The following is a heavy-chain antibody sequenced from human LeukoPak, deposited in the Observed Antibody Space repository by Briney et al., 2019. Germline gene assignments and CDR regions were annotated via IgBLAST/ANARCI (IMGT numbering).Heavy chain of an antibody. J-gene: IGHJ4*02. CDR2: IKEDGSAK. CDR1: GFTFSTHW. V-gene: IGHV3-7*01. Sequence: GGSLRLSCVASGFTFSTHWMSWVRQVPGKGLEWVANIKEDGSAKYYVDSVKGRFTISRDNAKKSLYLQMDSLRAEDSAFYYCASGYLDDFWSGHFWGQGTQVTVSS. CDR3: ASGYLDDFWSGHF. D-gene: IGHD3-3*01.